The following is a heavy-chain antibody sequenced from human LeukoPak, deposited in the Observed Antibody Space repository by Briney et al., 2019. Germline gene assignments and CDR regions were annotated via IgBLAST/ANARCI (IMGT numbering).Heavy chain of an antibody. CDR2: ISSSSSYI. CDR3: ARVDYNYGDYVALIFDY. V-gene: IGHV3-21*01. CDR1: GFTFSSYS. Sequence: GGSLRLSCAASGFTFSSYSMTWVRQAPGKGLEWVSSISSSSSYIYYADSVKGRFTISRDNAKNSLYLQMNSLRAEDTAVYYCARVDYNYGDYVALIFDYWGQGTLVTVSS. D-gene: IGHD4-17*01. J-gene: IGHJ4*02.